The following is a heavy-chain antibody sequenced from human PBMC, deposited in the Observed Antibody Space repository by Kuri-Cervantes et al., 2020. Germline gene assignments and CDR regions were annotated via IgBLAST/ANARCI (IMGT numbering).Heavy chain of an antibody. CDR2: ISYDGSNK. Sequence: GGSLRLSCAASGFTFSSYAMHWVRQAPGKGLEWVAVISYDGSNKYYADSVKGRFTISRDNSKNTLYLQMNGLRAEDTAVYYCAKVQVGATLWDAFDIWGQGTMVTVSS. CDR3: AKVQVGATLWDAFDI. J-gene: IGHJ3*02. D-gene: IGHD1-26*01. V-gene: IGHV3-30-3*01. CDR1: GFTFSSYA.